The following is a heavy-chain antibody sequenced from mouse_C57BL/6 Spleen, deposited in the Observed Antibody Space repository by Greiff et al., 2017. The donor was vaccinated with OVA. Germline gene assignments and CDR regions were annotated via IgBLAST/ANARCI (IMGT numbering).Heavy chain of an antibody. CDR2: INPNYGTT. J-gene: IGHJ4*01. Sequence: EVKLMESGPELVKPGASVKISCKASGYSFTDYNMNWVKQSNGKSLEWIGVINPNYGTTSYNQKFKGKATLTVDQSSSTAYMQLNSLTSEDSAVYYCAREKGIYDGYYVGAMDYWGQGTSVTVSS. V-gene: IGHV1-39*01. D-gene: IGHD2-3*01. CDR1: GYSFTDYN. CDR3: AREKGIYDGYYVGAMDY.